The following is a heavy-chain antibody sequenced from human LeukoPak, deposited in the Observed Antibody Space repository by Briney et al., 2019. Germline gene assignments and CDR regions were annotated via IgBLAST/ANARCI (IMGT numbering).Heavy chain of an antibody. J-gene: IGHJ4*02. CDR3: ARRGPSSSWAHFDY. CDR1: GFTFSSYW. V-gene: IGHV3-7*05. CDR2: IKQDGSEK. D-gene: IGHD6-13*01. Sequence: GGSLRLSCAASGFTFSSYWMTWVRQAPGKGLEWVAKIKQDGSEKYYVASVKGRFTISRDNAKNSLYLQMNSLGAEDTAVYYCARRGPSSSWAHFDYWGQGTLVTVSS.